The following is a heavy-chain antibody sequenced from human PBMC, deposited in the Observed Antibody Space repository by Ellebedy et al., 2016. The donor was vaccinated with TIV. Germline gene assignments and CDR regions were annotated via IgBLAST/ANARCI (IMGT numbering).Heavy chain of an antibody. CDR1: GGSISSYY. D-gene: IGHD3-10*01. J-gene: IGHJ4*02. CDR2: IYYSGST. V-gene: IGHV4-59*01. CDR3: ARVNWFGELGGYLDY. Sequence: SETLSLTCTVSGGSISSYYWSWIRQPPGKGLEWIGYIYYSGSTNYNPSLKSRVTISVDTSKNQFSLKLNSVTAADTAVYYCARVNWFGELGGYLDYWGQGTLVTVSS.